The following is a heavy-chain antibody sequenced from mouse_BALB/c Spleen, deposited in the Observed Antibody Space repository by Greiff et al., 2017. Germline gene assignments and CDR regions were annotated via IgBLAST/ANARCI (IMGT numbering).Heavy chain of an antibody. CDR1: GYTFTSYY. Sequence: VQLQQSGAELVKPGASVKLSCKASGYTFTSYYMYWVKQRPGQGLEWIGEINPSNGGTNFNEKFKSKATLTVDKSSSTAYMQLSSLTSEDSAVYYCTYRYDGWYFDVWGAGTTVTVSA. V-gene: IGHV1S16*01. D-gene: IGHD2-14*01. J-gene: IGHJ1*01. CDR3: TYRYDGWYFDV. CDR2: INPSNGGT.